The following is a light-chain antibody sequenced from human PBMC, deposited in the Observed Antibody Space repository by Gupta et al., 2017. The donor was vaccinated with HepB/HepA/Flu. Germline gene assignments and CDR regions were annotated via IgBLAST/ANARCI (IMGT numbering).Light chain of an antibody. CDR2: DAS. J-gene: IGKJ3*01. CDR3: QQDDDLKT. CDR1: QDIYYN. V-gene: IGKV1-33*01. Sequence: IHMTQSPSSLSASVGDRVTITCQASQDIYYNLNWYQQKPGKAPKLLIYDASKLETGVPSRFSGSGSGKDFTFTSNSLQPEDFAEYYGQQDDDLKTFGHGTKVHIK.